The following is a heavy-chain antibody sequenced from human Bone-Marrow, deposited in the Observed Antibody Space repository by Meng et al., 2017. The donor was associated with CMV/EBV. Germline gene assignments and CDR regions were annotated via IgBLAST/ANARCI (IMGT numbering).Heavy chain of an antibody. CDR3: VRGEAVFDY. D-gene: IGHD6-19*01. J-gene: IGHJ4*02. V-gene: IGHV3-7*01. Sequence: GESLKISCAASGFTFSSYWMSWVRQAPGKGLEWVANIKQDGSEKHYVDSVKGRFTISRHDAKNSMFLQMDSLRAEDTAVYYCVRGEAVFDYWGQGTLVTASS. CDR1: GFTFSSYW. CDR2: IKQDGSEK.